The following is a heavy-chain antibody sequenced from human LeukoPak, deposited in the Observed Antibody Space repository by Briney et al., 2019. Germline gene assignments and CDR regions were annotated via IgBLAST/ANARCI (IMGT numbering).Heavy chain of an antibody. Sequence: GGSLRLSCAASGFTFSSYAMSWVRQAPGKGLEWVSTVSGSGSSTYYVDSVKGRFTISRDNSKNTLYLQMNSLRAEDTAVYYCARDWGLGYWGQGTLVTVSP. CDR1: GFTFSSYA. CDR2: VSGSGSST. V-gene: IGHV3-23*01. CDR3: ARDWGLGY. D-gene: IGHD7-27*01. J-gene: IGHJ4*02.